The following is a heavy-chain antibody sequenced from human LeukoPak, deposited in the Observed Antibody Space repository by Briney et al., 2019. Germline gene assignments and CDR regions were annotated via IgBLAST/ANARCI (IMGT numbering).Heavy chain of an antibody. CDR1: GFSFSTYS. CDR2: IRASGGDT. Sequence: GGSLRLSCAASGFSFSTYSFSWVRQAPGKGLEWVSGIRASGGDTYYADSVKGRFTISRDNSKNTLSLQMNSLRVEDTAIYYCAKDVRRCNGGCTWGQGSLVTVSS. D-gene: IGHD2-8*01. J-gene: IGHJ5*02. V-gene: IGHV3-23*01. CDR3: AKDVRRCNGGCT.